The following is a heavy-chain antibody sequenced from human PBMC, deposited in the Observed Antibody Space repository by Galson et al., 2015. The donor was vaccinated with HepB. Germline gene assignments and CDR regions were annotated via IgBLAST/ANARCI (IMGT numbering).Heavy chain of an antibody. CDR1: RFTFGSYA. CDR3: TKVRTGLVPDGVFDY. V-gene: IGHV3-23*01. J-gene: IGHJ4*02. CDR2: ISGSGGYT. D-gene: IGHD1-26*01. Sequence: SLRLSCAASRFTFGSYAMTWVRQAPGKGLEWVSSISGSGGYTYYANSVKGRFTISRDNSKSTLYLQMNSLGAEDTAVYYCTKVRTGLVPDGVFDYWGQGTLVTVSS.